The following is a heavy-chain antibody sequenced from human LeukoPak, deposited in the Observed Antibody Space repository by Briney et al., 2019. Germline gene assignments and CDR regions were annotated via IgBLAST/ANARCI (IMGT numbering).Heavy chain of an antibody. D-gene: IGHD1-26*01. J-gene: IGHJ4*02. Sequence: GGSLRLSCAASGFTFSTFWMSWVRQAPGKGLEWVSYISSSGDTKNYADSVRGRFTISRDNAKNSLYLQMNSLRVEDTAVYYCPRGSEWDLLGSCDYWGQGTLVTVSS. CDR3: PRGSEWDLLGSCDY. V-gene: IGHV3-48*04. CDR1: GFTFSTFW. CDR2: ISSSGDTK.